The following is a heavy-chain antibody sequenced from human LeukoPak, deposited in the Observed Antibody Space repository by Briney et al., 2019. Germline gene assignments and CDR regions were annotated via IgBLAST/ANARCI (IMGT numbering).Heavy chain of an antibody. CDR3: ARDKSYYGSGSYYFT. D-gene: IGHD3-10*01. Sequence: SQTLSLTCTVSGGSISSGSYYWSWIRQPAGKGLEWIGRVYSSGSTDYNPSLKSRLSISVDTSKNQFSLKLSSVTAADTAVYYCARDKSYYGSGSYYFTWGQGTLVTVSS. V-gene: IGHV4-61*02. J-gene: IGHJ5*02. CDR2: VYSSGST. CDR1: GGSISSGSYY.